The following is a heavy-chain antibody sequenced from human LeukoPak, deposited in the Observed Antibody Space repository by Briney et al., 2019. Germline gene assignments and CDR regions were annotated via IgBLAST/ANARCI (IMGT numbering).Heavy chain of an antibody. CDR1: GGSFSGYY. CDR3: AKDWRRGYSYGFDY. Sequence: ETLSLTCAVYGGSFSGYYWSWIRQPPGKGLEWVSAISGSGGSTYYADSVKGRFTISRDNSKNTLYLQMNSLRAEDTAVYYCAKDWRRGYSYGFDYWGQGTLVTVSS. J-gene: IGHJ4*02. V-gene: IGHV3-23*01. D-gene: IGHD5-18*01. CDR2: ISGSGGST.